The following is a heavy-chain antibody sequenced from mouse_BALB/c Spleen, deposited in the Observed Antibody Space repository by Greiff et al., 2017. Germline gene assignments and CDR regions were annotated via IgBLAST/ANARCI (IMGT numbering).Heavy chain of an antibody. J-gene: IGHJ3*01. V-gene: IGHV5-6-3*01. D-gene: IGHD1-1*01. CDR3: ARALYYDGSTWFAY. Sequence: EVQLVESGGGLVQPGGSLKLSCAASGFTFSSYGMSWVRQTPDKRLELVATINSNGGSTYYPDSVKGRFTISIDNAKNTLYLQMSSLKSEDTAMYYCARALYYDGSTWFAYWGQGTLVTVSA. CDR1: GFTFSSYG. CDR2: INSNGGST.